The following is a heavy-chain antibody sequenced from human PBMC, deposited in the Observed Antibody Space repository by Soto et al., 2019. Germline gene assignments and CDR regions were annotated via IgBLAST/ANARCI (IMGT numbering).Heavy chain of an antibody. CDR2: IYSSGNT. V-gene: IGHV4-39*01. Sequence: PSETLSLTCTVSGGSISSGGYFWSWIRQHPGKGLEWIGSIYSSGNTDYNPSLKSRVTISVDTSKSQLSLKLTSVTAADTALFYCAHIGAPLRISGDLFDYWGQGTLVTVSS. J-gene: IGHJ4*02. CDR3: AHIGAPLRISGDLFDY. D-gene: IGHD1-26*01. CDR1: GGSISSGGYF.